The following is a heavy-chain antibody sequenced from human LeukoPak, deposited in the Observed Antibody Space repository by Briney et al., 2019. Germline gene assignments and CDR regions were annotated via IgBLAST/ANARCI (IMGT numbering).Heavy chain of an antibody. J-gene: IGHJ4*01. Sequence: GGSLRLSCTASGFTFGDYGMSWVRQAPGKGLDWVSAISGSGGSTYYADSVKGRFTISRDNSKNTLYLQMNSLRAEDTAVYYCAKGIYSSGWSYFDYWGHGTLVTVSS. CDR3: AKGIYSSGWSYFDY. V-gene: IGHV3-23*01. CDR1: GFTFGDYG. D-gene: IGHD6-19*01. CDR2: ISGSGGST.